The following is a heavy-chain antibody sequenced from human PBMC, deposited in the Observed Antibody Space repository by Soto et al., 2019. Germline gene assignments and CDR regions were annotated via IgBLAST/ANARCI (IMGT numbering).Heavy chain of an antibody. J-gene: IGHJ4*02. V-gene: IGHV1-18*01. Sequence: QVQLVQSGAEVTKPGASVKVSCKGSGYTFTSFGITWVRQAPGQGLEWMGWITTYNDNTNYAQKFQGRVTMTTDTSTSTAYMELRSLRSDDNAVYYCARVGGVTGYHYVDASDYWGQGTLVTVSS. D-gene: IGHD4-17*01. CDR1: GYTFTSFG. CDR2: ITTYNDNT. CDR3: ARVGGVTGYHYVDASDY.